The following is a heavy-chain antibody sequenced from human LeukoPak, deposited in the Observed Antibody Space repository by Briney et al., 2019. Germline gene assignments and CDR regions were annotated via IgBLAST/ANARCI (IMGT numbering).Heavy chain of an antibody. Sequence: GGSLRLSCAASGFTFSSYWMNWVRQAPGKGLVWVSRIASDGSSTTYADSVKGRFTISRDNSKNTLYLQMNSLRAEDTAVYYCARGPSGGTQDYWGQGTLVTVSS. D-gene: IGHD2-15*01. V-gene: IGHV3-74*01. CDR1: GFTFSSYW. J-gene: IGHJ4*02. CDR3: ARGPSGGTQDY. CDR2: IASDGSST.